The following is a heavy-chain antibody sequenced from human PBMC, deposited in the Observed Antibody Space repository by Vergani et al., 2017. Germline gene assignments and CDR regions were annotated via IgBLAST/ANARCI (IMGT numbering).Heavy chain of an antibody. J-gene: IGHJ4*02. CDR1: GGTFSGYY. CDR3: AREGLSSSWDY. D-gene: IGHD6-6*01. CDR2: INHSGST. V-gene: IGHV4-34*01. Sequence: QVQLQQWGAGLLKPSETLSLTCAVYGGTFSGYYWSWIRQPPGKGLEWIGEINHSGSTNYNPSLKSRVTISVDTSKNQFSLKLSSVTAADTAVYYCAREGLSSSWDYWGQGTLVTVSS.